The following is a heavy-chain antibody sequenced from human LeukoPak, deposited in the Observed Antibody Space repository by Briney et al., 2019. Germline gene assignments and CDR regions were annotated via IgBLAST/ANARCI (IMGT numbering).Heavy chain of an antibody. CDR3: ARDCANYNHYYMDV. CDR2: IYTSGST. J-gene: IGHJ6*03. CDR1: GDSIRNYY. V-gene: IGHV4-4*07. Sequence: SETLSLTCTVSGDSIRNYYWSWIRQPAGKGLEWIGRIYTSGSTNYNPSLKSRVTMSVDTSKNQFSLNVSSVTAADTAVYYCARDCANYNHYYMDVWGKGTTVTVSS.